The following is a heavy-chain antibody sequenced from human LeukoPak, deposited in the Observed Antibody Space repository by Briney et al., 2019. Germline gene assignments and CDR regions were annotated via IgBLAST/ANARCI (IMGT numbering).Heavy chain of an antibody. CDR3: ARENWNDF. Sequence: VASVKVSCKASGYTFTGYYMHWVRQAPGQGLEWMGRINPNSGATSYAQQFQGRVTMTRDTSITTAYMELSSLRSDDTAMYYCARENWNDFWGQGTLVTVSS. V-gene: IGHV1-2*06. CDR1: GYTFTGYY. CDR2: INPNSGAT. J-gene: IGHJ5*01.